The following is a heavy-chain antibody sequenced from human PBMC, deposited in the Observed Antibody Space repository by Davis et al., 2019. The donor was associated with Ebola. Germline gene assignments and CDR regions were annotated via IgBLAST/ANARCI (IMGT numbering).Heavy chain of an antibody. CDR1: GYTFTSYY. D-gene: IGHD2-2*01. CDR3: ARDGRAVVPAALKDAFDI. J-gene: IGHJ3*02. CDR2: INPSGGST. Sequence: ASVKVSCKASGYTFTSYYMHWVRQAPGQGLEWMGIINPSGGSTSYAQKFQGRVTMTRDTSTSTVYMELSSLRSEDTAVYYCARDGRAVVPAALKDAFDIWGQGTMVTVSS. V-gene: IGHV1-46*01.